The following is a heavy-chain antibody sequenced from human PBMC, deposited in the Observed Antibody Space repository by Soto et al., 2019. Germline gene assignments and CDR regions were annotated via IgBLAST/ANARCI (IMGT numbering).Heavy chain of an antibody. V-gene: IGHV4-30-2*01. J-gene: IGHJ2*01. CDR1: GGSISSNGYS. D-gene: IGHD2-8*02. Sequence: QLQLQESGSGLVKPSQTLSLTCAVSGGSISSNGYSWSWIRQPPGKGLEWIGYIYHSGSTYYNPSLQSRVTLSVAVSKNQFSLRLSSVTAADTAVYFCARTGQKYFDLWGRGTLVTVSS. CDR2: IYHSGST. CDR3: ARTGQKYFDL.